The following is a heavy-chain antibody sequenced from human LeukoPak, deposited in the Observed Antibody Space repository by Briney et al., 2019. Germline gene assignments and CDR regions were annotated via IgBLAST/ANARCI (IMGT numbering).Heavy chain of an antibody. CDR2: IRSEAYGGTT. Sequence: PGGSLRLSCTASGFSFGDYSMNWVRQAPGKGLEWVGFIRSEAYGGTTQYAASVKGRFTISRDDSKSIAYLQMNSLKTEDTAVYYCARDLGPHSSSPNSGAFDIWGQGTMVTVSS. J-gene: IGHJ3*02. CDR3: ARDLGPHSSSPNSGAFDI. D-gene: IGHD6-6*01. CDR1: GFSFGDYS. V-gene: IGHV3-49*04.